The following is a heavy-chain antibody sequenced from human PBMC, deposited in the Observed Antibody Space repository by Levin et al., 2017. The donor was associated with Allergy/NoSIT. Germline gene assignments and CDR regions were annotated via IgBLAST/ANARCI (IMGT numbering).Heavy chain of an antibody. D-gene: IGHD3-9*01. V-gene: IGHV1-46*01. CDR1: GYTFTSYY. CDR3: ARGEHYDILTGYPLDY. CDR2: INPSGGST. J-gene: IGHJ4*02. Sequence: ASVKVSCKASGYTFTSYYMHWVRQAPGQGLEWMGIINPSGGSTSYAQKFQGRVTMTRDTSTSTVYMELSSLRSEDTAVYYCARGEHYDILTGYPLDYWGQGTLVTVSS.